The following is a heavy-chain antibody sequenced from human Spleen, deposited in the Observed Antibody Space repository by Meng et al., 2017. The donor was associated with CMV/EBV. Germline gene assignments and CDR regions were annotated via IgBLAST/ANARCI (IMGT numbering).Heavy chain of an antibody. CDR2: IKQDENER. V-gene: IGHV3-7*01. CDR3: VRVGPGPGGAFDL. CDR1: GFPFSRDW. Sequence: GESLKISCAACGFPFSRDWMSWVGQAPGKGLEWVANIKQDENERYYVDSVKGRFTISRDNAKNSLYLQMNSLRVEDTALYHCVRVGPGPGGAFDLWGQGEMVTVSS. J-gene: IGHJ3*01. D-gene: IGHD3-10*01.